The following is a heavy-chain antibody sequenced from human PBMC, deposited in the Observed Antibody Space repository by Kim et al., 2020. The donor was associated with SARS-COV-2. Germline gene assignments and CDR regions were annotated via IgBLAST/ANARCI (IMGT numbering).Heavy chain of an antibody. Sequence: ASVKVSCKASGYTFTDYALNWVRQAPGQGLQFMGWINTKTGNPTYAQGFTGQFVFSLDTSVSTTYLQISSLKAEDTAVFYCARGNIQKGAFDLWGQGTMVTVSS. CDR2: INTKTGNP. D-gene: IGHD1-1*01. V-gene: IGHV7-4-1*02. CDR3: ARGNIQKGAFDL. CDR1: GYTFTDYA. J-gene: IGHJ3*01.